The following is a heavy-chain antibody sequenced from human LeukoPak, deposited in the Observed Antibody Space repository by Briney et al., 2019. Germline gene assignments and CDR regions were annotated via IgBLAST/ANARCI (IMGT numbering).Heavy chain of an antibody. V-gene: IGHV3-64*01. J-gene: IGHJ5*02. CDR1: GFTFSSYA. CDR3: ARDLMS. Sequence: GGSLRLSCAASGFTFSSYAMHWVRQAPGKGLEYVSGISSNGGSTSYANSVKGRFTISRDNSKNTLYLQMGSLRAEDMAVYYCARDLMSWGQGTLVTVSS. D-gene: IGHD3-10*02. CDR2: ISSNGGST.